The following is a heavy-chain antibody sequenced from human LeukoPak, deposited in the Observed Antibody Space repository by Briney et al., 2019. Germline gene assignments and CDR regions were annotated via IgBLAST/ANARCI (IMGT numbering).Heavy chain of an antibody. CDR1: GGTFSSYA. Sequence: ASAMVSCKASGGTFSSYAISWVRQAPGQGLEWMGGIIPIFGTANYAQKFQGRVTITADESTSTAYMELSSLRSEDTAVYYCARADSSSSEWDYWGQGTLVTVSS. CDR3: ARADSSSSEWDY. D-gene: IGHD6-6*01. J-gene: IGHJ4*02. CDR2: IIPIFGTA. V-gene: IGHV1-69*01.